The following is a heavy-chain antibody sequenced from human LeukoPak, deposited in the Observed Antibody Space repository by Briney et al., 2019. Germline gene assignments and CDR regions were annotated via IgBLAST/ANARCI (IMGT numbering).Heavy chain of an antibody. V-gene: IGHV3-23*01. CDR2: ISGSGGST. CDR1: GFTFSSYA. J-gene: IGHJ6*02. D-gene: IGHD2-2*01. Sequence: PGGSLRLSCAASGFTFSSYAMSWVRQASGKGLEWVSAISGSGGSTYYADSVKGRFTISRDNSKNTLYLQMNSLRAEDTAVYYCAKDRGVVVPAAKVLYYYYGMDVWGQGTTVTASS. CDR3: AKDRGVVVPAAKVLYYYYGMDV.